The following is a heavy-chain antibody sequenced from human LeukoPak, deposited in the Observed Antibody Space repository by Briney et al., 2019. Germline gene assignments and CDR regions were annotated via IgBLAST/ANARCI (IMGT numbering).Heavy chain of an antibody. J-gene: IGHJ5*02. V-gene: IGHV3-66*04. Sequence: GGSLRLSCAASGFTVSGNYMTWVRQAPGKGLEWASVIYSGGNTYYADSVKGRFSISRDNSKNTVYLQMNSLRAEDTAVYYCARLVTGTTVINSGWFDPWGQGTLVTVSS. CDR3: ARLVTGTTVINSGWFDP. D-gene: IGHD4-23*01. CDR2: IYSGGNT. CDR1: GFTVSGNY.